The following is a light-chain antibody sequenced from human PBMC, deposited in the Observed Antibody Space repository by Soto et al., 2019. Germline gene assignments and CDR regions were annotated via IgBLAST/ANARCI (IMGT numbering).Light chain of an antibody. CDR3: QQYGSSGYT. J-gene: IGKJ2*01. V-gene: IGKV3-20*01. Sequence: EIVLTQSPGTLSLSPGERATLSCRASQSVSSSYLAWYQQKPGQAPRLLIYGASSRATGIPDRFSGSGSGTDFTLTSSRREPEEFAVYYCQQYGSSGYTFGQGTKLEIK. CDR1: QSVSSSY. CDR2: GAS.